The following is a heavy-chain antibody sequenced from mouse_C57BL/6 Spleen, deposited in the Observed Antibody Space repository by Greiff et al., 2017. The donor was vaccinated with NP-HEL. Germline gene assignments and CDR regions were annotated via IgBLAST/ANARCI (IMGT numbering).Heavy chain of an antibody. Sequence: EVQLQESGPGLVKPSQSLSLTCSVTGYSITSGYYWNWIRQFPGNKLEWMGYISYDGSNNYNPSLKNRISITRDTSKNQFFLKLNSVTTEDTATYYCARFYGKTFFFDYWGQGTTLTVSS. V-gene: IGHV3-6*01. J-gene: IGHJ2*01. D-gene: IGHD2-1*01. CDR3: ARFYGKTFFFDY. CDR2: ISYDGSN. CDR1: GYSITSGYY.